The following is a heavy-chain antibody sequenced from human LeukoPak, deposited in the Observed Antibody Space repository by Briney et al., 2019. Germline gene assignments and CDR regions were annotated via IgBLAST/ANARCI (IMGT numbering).Heavy chain of an antibody. D-gene: IGHD7-27*01. V-gene: IGHV3-30*03. CDR2: IASDGGVK. J-gene: IGHJ4*02. Sequence: PGTSLRLSCVASAFTFNDHGMDWVRQAPGKGLEWVAVIASDGGVKHYADSVKGRFTLSRDNSKNTLFLEMNSLTVEDTAVYYCAREATWAAWYFAHWGPGTAVTVSS. CDR3: AREATWAAWYFAH. CDR1: AFTFNDHG.